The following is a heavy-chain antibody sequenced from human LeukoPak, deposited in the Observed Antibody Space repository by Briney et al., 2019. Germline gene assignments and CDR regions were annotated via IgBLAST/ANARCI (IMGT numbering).Heavy chain of an antibody. CDR2: ISPYSGNT. J-gene: IGHJ4*02. V-gene: IGHV1-18*04. CDR3: ARDSSTWYTDFGY. D-gene: IGHD6-13*01. Sequence: ASVKVSCKASGYTFTGYYMHWVRQAPGQGLEWLGWISPYSGNTNYAPTLQGRVTLTTDTSSSTAYMELRSLRADDTAVYYCARDSSTWYTDFGYWGQGTLVTVSS. CDR1: GYTFTGYY.